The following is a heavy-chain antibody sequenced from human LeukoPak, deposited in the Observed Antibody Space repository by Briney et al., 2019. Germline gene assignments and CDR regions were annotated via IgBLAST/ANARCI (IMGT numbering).Heavy chain of an antibody. CDR3: AGDGVLLWFGEFFDY. CDR2: ISSSSSYI. J-gene: IGHJ4*02. V-gene: IGHV3-21*01. D-gene: IGHD3-10*01. CDR1: GFTFSSYS. Sequence: GGSLRLSCAASGFTFSSYSMNWVRQAPGKGLEWVSSISSSSSYIYYADSVKGRFTISRDNAKNSLYLQMNSLRAEDTAVYYCAGDGVLLWFGEFFDYWGQGTLVTVSS.